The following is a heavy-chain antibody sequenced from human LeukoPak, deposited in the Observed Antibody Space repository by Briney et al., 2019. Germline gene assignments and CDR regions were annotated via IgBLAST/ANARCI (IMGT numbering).Heavy chain of an antibody. J-gene: IGHJ4*02. CDR3: ARGTSYGDPDY. CDR2: ISYDGSNK. D-gene: IGHD4-17*01. CDR1: GFTFSSYA. Sequence: PGRSLRLSCAASGFTFSSYAMHWVRQAPGKGLEWVAVISYDGSNKYYADSVKGRFTISRDNSKNTLYLQMNSLRAEDTAVYYCARGTSYGDPDYWGQGTLVTVSS. V-gene: IGHV3-30-3*01.